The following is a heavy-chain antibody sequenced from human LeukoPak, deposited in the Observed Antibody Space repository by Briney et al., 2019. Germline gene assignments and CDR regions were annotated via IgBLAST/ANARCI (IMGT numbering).Heavy chain of an antibody. D-gene: IGHD6-6*01. CDR3: ASLRIAARSRIFDY. Sequence: SETLSLTCTVSGGSIRSYYWSWIRQPPGKGLEWIGYIYNSGSTNYNPSLKSRVTISVDTSKNQFSLTLSSVTAADTAVYYCASLRIAARSRIFDYWGQGTLVTASS. CDR2: IYNSGST. V-gene: IGHV4-4*09. J-gene: IGHJ4*02. CDR1: GGSIRSYY.